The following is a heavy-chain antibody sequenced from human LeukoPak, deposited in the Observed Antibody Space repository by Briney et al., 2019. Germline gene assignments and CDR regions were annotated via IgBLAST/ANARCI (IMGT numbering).Heavy chain of an antibody. Sequence: GGSLRLSCAASGFTFSSYAMSWVRQAPGKGLEWVSAISGSGGSTYYADSVKGRFTISRDNSKNTQYLQMNSLRAEDTAVYYCAKVYQGLPYFDYWGQGTLVTVSS. CDR1: GFTFSSYA. J-gene: IGHJ4*02. V-gene: IGHV3-23*01. CDR3: AKVYQGLPYFDY. D-gene: IGHD4-11*01. CDR2: ISGSGGST.